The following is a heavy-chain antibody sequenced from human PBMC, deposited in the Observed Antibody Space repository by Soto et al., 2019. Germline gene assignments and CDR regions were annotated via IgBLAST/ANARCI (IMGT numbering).Heavy chain of an antibody. V-gene: IGHV3-21*01. D-gene: IGHD1-1*01. CDR1: GFTFSSYD. Sequence: GGSLRLSCAASGFTFSSYDMNWVRQAPGKGLEWVSSVSSTSTHKYYADSMKGRFTISRDNAKNSLYLQMNSLRAEDTAVYYCARDVDWNFDYWGQGTLVTVYS. CDR2: VSSTSTHK. J-gene: IGHJ4*02. CDR3: ARDVDWNFDY.